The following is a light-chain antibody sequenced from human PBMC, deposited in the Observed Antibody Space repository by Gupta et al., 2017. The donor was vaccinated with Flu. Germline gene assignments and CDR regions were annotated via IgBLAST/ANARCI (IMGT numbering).Light chain of an antibody. CDR2: SNN. CDR1: SSNIGSHT. V-gene: IGLV1-44*01. Sequence: QSVLTQPPSASGTPGQRVSTSCSGSSSNIGSHTVNWYQQFQGKAPKLLIYSNNERPSGVPDRFSGSKSGTSASLAISGLQSGDEADYYCVTWDHSLSGLVFGGGTKLTVL. CDR3: VTWDHSLSGLV. J-gene: IGLJ2*01.